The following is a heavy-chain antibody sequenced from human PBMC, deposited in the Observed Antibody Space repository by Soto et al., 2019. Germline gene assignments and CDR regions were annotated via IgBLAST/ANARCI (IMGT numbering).Heavy chain of an antibody. CDR3: ARDEVPAANWLDR. Sequence: ASVKVSCKASGYIFINYGITCVRQAPGQGLEWMGWISGYNGNTKYADKLQGRVTMTTDTSTTTAYMERRSLRSDDTAVYYCARDEVPAANWLDRWGQGTLVTVSS. D-gene: IGHD2-2*01. V-gene: IGHV1-18*01. J-gene: IGHJ5*02. CDR2: ISGYNGNT. CDR1: GYIFINYG.